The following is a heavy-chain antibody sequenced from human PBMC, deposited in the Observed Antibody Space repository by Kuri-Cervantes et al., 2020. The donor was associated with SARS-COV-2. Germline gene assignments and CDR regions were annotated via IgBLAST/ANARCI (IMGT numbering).Heavy chain of an antibody. CDR1: GFTFRSYA. CDR3: ARDRVYSSGWYNQNWFDP. Sequence: GESLKISWAASGFTFRSYAMHWVRQAPGKGLEWVAVISYDGSNKYYADSVKGRFTISRDNSKNTLYLQMNSLRAEDTAVYYCARDRVYSSGWYNQNWFDPWGQGTLVTVSS. CDR2: ISYDGSNK. V-gene: IGHV3-30-3*01. J-gene: IGHJ5*02. D-gene: IGHD6-19*01.